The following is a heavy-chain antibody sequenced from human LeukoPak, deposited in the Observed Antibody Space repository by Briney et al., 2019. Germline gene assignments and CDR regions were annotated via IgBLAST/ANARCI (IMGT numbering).Heavy chain of an antibody. Sequence: GGSLRLSCSASGFTFSSYATTWVRQAPGKGLEWVSSIGGRGDTYYADSVKGRFTISRDNAKNSLYLQMNSLRDEDTAVYYCASAPLNGDYFDYWGQGTLVTVSS. CDR2: IGGRGDT. J-gene: IGHJ4*02. CDR3: ASAPLNGDYFDY. V-gene: IGHV3-23*01. D-gene: IGHD4-17*01. CDR1: GFTFSSYA.